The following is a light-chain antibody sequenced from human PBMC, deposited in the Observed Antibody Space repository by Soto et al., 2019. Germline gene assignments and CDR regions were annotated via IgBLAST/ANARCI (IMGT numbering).Light chain of an antibody. CDR3: QQYGSSPAVT. CDR1: QSVSSSY. CDR2: GAS. J-gene: IGKJ4*01. V-gene: IGKV3-20*01. Sequence: EIVLTQSPGTLSLSPGERATLSCRASQSVSSSYLAWYQQKPGQAPRLLIYGASSRATGIPDRFSGSGSGTDFTLTISRLEPEALAVYYCQQYGSSPAVTFGGGTKVEIK.